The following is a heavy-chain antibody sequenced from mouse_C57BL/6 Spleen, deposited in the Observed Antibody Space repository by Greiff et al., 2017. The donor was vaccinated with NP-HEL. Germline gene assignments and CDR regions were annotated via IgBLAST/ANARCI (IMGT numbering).Heavy chain of an antibody. Sequence: QVQLQQSGPELVKPGASVKISCKASGYAFSSSWMNWVKQRPGKGLEWIGRIYPGDGDTNYNGKFKGKATLTADKSSSTAYMQLSSLTSEDSAVYFCAREGYYGSSYDAMDYWGQGTSVTVSS. CDR1: GYAFSSSW. CDR2: IYPGDGDT. D-gene: IGHD1-1*01. CDR3: AREGYYGSSYDAMDY. J-gene: IGHJ4*01. V-gene: IGHV1-82*01.